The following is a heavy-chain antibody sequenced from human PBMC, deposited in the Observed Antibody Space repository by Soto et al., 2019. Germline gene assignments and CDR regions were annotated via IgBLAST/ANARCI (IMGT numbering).Heavy chain of an antibody. V-gene: IGHV3-23*01. D-gene: IGHD6-6*01. Sequence: PGGSLRLSCAASEFSFDDYAMIWVRQAPVNGLEFVSSITYTFVSTYYADSVKGRFTISRYNSMYTLFLQMNSLRAYDTAIYYCAKSSVSYPYFDSWGQGTLVTVSS. CDR3: AKSSVSYPYFDS. J-gene: IGHJ4*02. CDR2: ITYTFVST. CDR1: EFSFDDYA.